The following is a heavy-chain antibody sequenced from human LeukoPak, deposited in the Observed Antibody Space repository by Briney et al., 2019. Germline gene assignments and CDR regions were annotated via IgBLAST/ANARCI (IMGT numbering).Heavy chain of an antibody. Sequence: ASVKVSCKASGGTFSSYAISWVRQAPGQGLEWMGRIIPIFGIANYAQKFQGRVTITADKSTSTAYIELSSLRSEDTAVYYCAREGVSYAPFDYWGQGTLVTVSS. D-gene: IGHD1-26*01. J-gene: IGHJ4*02. CDR2: IIPIFGIA. CDR1: GGTFSSYA. CDR3: AREGVSYAPFDY. V-gene: IGHV1-69*04.